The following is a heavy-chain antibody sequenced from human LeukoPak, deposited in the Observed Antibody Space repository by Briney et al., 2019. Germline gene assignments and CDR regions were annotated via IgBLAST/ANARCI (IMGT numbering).Heavy chain of an antibody. V-gene: IGHV3-23*01. CDR3: AKRYRSGTYLQGDFDY. Sequence: SGGGSSTYYADSVKGRFTISRDNSKNTLYLQMNSLRAEDTVVYYCAKRYRSGTYLQGDFDYWGQGTLVTVSS. D-gene: IGHD1-26*01. CDR2: SGGGSST. J-gene: IGHJ4*02.